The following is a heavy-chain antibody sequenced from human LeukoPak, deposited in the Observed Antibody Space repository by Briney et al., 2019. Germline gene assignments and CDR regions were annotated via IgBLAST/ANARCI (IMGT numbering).Heavy chain of an antibody. CDR2: IRSKANSYAT. Sequence: GVSLRLSCAASGFTFSGSAMHWVRQASGKGLEWVARIRSKANSYATAYAASVKGRFTISRDDSKNTAYLQMNSLKTEDTAVYYCTSTYYYGSGSSGYWGQGTLVTVSS. CDR1: GFTFSGSA. J-gene: IGHJ4*02. V-gene: IGHV3-73*01. CDR3: TSTYYYGSGSSGY. D-gene: IGHD3-10*01.